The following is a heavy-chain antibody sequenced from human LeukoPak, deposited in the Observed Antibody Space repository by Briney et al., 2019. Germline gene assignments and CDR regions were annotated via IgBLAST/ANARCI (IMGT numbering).Heavy chain of an antibody. J-gene: IGHJ3*02. CDR2: IIPILGIA. CDR1: GGTFSSYA. V-gene: IGHV1-69*04. CDR3: ARVAAAAGNAFDI. D-gene: IGHD6-13*01. Sequence: SVKVSCKASGGTFSSYAISWVRQAPGQGLEWMGRIIPILGIANYAQKFQGRVTITADESTSTAYMELSSLRSENTAVYYCARVAAAAGNAFDIWGQGTMVTVSS.